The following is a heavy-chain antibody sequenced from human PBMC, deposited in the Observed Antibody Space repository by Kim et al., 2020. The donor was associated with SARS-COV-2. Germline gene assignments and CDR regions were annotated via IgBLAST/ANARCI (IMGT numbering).Heavy chain of an antibody. D-gene: IGHD2-15*01. V-gene: IGHV4-34*01. CDR2: INHSGST. CDR3: ARRLGSGGRFRFDP. J-gene: IGHJ5*02. Sequence: SETLSLTCAVYGGSFSGYYWSWIRQPPGKGLEWIGEINHSGSTNYNPSLKSRVTISVDTSKNQFSLKLSSVTAADTAVYYCARRLGSGGRFRFDPWGQGTLVTVSS. CDR1: GGSFSGYY.